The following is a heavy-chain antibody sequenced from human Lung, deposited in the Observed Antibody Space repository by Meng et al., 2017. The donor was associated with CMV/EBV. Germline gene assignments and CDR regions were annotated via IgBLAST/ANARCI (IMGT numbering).Heavy chain of an antibody. J-gene: IGHJ4*02. CDR3: TRAVSYSGRSYFDS. Sequence: SLKISCAASGFSFSDYYMDWVRQAPGKGLEWVGRIRNKANSYTTEYAASVKGRLIISRDDSENSLNLQMNSLKTEDTAVYYCTRAVSYSGRSYFDSWGQGXLVTVSS. V-gene: IGHV3-72*01. D-gene: IGHD1-26*01. CDR2: IRNKANSYTT. CDR1: GFSFSDYY.